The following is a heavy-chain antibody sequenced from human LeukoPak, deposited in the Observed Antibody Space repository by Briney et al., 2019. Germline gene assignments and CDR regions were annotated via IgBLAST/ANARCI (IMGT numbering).Heavy chain of an antibody. CDR3: ARDSYYYDSSGYPSI. CDR2: ISAYNGNT. CDR1: GYTFTSYG. Sequence: GASVKVSCTASGYTFTSYGISWVRQAPGQGLEWMGWISAYNGNTNYAQRLQGRVTMTTDTSTSTAYMELRSLRSDDTAVYYCARDSYYYDSSGYPSIWGQGTLVTVSS. D-gene: IGHD3-22*01. J-gene: IGHJ4*02. V-gene: IGHV1-18*01.